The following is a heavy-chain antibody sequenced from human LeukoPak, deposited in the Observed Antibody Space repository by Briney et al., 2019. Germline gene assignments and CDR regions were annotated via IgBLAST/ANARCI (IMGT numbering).Heavy chain of an antibody. CDR3: ARSQGYCSGGSCLQGDWFDP. CDR1: GYTFTGYY. V-gene: IGHV1-46*01. CDR2: INPRGGST. Sequence: ASVKVSCKASGYTFTGYYMHWVRQAPGQGLEWMGIINPRGGSTSYTQKFQGRVTMTRDTSTSTVYMELSSLRSEDTAVYYCARSQGYCSGGSCLQGDWFDPWGQGTLVTVSS. J-gene: IGHJ5*02. D-gene: IGHD2-15*01.